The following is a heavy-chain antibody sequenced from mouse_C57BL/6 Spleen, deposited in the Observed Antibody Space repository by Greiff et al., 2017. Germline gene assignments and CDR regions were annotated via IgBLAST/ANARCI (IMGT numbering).Heavy chain of an antibody. V-gene: IGHV1-50*01. Sequence: QVQLQPGAELVKPGASVKLSCKASGYTFTSYWMQWVKQRPGQGLEWIGEIDPSDSYTNYNQKFKGKATLTVDTSSSTAYMQLSSLTSEDSAVYYCARGNDYAMDYWGQGTSVTVSS. CDR2: IDPSDSYT. CDR1: GYTFTSYW. D-gene: IGHD2-1*01. CDR3: ARGNDYAMDY. J-gene: IGHJ4*01.